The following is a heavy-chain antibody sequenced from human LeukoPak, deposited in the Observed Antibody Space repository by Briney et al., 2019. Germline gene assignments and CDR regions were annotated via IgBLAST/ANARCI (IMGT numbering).Heavy chain of an antibody. J-gene: IGHJ5*02. V-gene: IGHV4-39*07. Sequence: MSSETLSLTCIVSGGSISSISSNNYHWGWIRQPPGKGLEWIEEINHSGSTNYNPSLKSRVTISVDTSKNQFSLKLSSVTVADTAVYYCARGFAYYGSGSYYRNWFDPWGQGTLVTVSS. CDR3: ARGFAYYGSGSYYRNWFDP. D-gene: IGHD3-10*01. CDR1: GGSISSISSNNYH. CDR2: INHSGST.